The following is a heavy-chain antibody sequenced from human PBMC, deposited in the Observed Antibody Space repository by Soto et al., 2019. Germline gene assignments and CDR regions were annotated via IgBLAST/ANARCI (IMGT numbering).Heavy chain of an antibody. V-gene: IGHV3-30*18. J-gene: IGHJ4*02. D-gene: IGHD3-16*02. CDR3: AKDPVLGSYRWALWFDY. Sequence: QVQLVESGGGVVQPGRSLRLSCAASGFTFSSYGMHWVRQAPGKGLEWVAVISYDGSNKYYADSVKGRFTISRDNSKNTLYLQMNRLRAEDTAVYYCAKDPVLGSYRWALWFDYWGQGTLVTVSS. CDR2: ISYDGSNK. CDR1: GFTFSSYG.